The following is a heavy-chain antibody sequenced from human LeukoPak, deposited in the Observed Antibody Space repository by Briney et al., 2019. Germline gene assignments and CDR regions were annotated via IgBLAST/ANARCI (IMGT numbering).Heavy chain of an antibody. Sequence: SETLSLTCAVYGGSFSGYYWSWIRQPPGKGLEWIGEINHSGSTNYNPSLKSRVTISVDTSKNQFSLKLSSATAADTAVYYCASSGGTVVTSYYFDYWGQGTLSPSPQ. V-gene: IGHV4-34*01. CDR1: GGSFSGYY. J-gene: IGHJ4*02. CDR2: INHSGST. D-gene: IGHD4-23*01. CDR3: ASSGGTVVTSYYFDY.